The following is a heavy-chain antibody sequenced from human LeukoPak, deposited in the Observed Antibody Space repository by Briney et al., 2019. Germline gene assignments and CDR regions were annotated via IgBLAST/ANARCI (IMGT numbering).Heavy chain of an antibody. CDR3: AAGGYSYGHGVLNFDY. V-gene: IGHV3-23*01. D-gene: IGHD5-18*01. CDR2: ISGSGGST. CDR1: GFTFSSYA. Sequence: GGSLRLSCGASGFTFSSYAMSWVRQAPGKGLEWVSAISGSGGSTYYADSVKGRFTISRDNSKNTLYLQMNSLRAEDTAVYYCAAGGYSYGHGVLNFDYWGQGTLVTVSS. J-gene: IGHJ4*02.